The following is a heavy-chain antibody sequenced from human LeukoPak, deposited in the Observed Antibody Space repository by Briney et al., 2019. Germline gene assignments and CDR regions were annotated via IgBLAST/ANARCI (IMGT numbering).Heavy chain of an antibody. D-gene: IGHD4-17*01. V-gene: IGHV1-8*01. CDR2: MNPNSGNT. CDR3: ARANGDGYYYYGMDV. Sequence: ASVKVSCKASGYTFTSYDINWVLQATGQGLEWMGWMNPNSGNTGYAQKFQGRVTMTRHTSISTAYMELSSLRSEDPAVYYCARANGDGYYYYGMDVWGQGTTVTVSS. CDR1: GYTFTSYD. J-gene: IGHJ6*02.